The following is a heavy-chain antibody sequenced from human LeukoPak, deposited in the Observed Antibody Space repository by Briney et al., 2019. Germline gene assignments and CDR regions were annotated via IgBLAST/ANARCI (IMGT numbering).Heavy chain of an antibody. CDR3: ARDLIDWFDP. CDR1: GGSVSSGSYY. V-gene: IGHV4-61*01. Sequence: SETLSLTCTVSGGSVSSGSYYWSWIRQPPGKGLEWIGYIYYSGSTNYNPSLKSRVTISVDTCKNQFSLKLSSVTAADTAVYYCARDLIDWFDPWGQGTLVTVSS. CDR2: IYYSGST. J-gene: IGHJ5*02. D-gene: IGHD2-8*01.